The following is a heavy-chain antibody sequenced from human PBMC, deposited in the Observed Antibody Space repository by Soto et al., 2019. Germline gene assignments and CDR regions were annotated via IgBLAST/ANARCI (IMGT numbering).Heavy chain of an antibody. Sequence: TLCLTYTFSGCTISSGGYYWRCIRQHPGEGLEWIGYIYYSGSTYYNPSLMSRVTISLDTSKNQFSLKLSSVTAVDTAVYYCARELRFGEDYYGMDVWGQGTTVT. D-gene: IGHD3-10*01. CDR2: IYYSGST. CDR1: GCTISSGGYY. V-gene: IGHV4-31*03. J-gene: IGHJ6*02. CDR3: ARELRFGEDYYGMDV.